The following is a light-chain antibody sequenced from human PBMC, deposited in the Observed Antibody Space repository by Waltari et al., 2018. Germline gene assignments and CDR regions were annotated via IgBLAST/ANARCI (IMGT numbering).Light chain of an antibody. J-gene: IGLJ3*02. CDR1: NSNIATNY. CDR3: AAWDDSLSGWV. V-gene: IGLV1-47*01. Sequence: QSVLTQPPSASGTPGQTVTISCSGSNSNIATNYVCWYQQVPETAPNLLLYRNNQRPAGAPDRFSGSKSGTSASLAISGLRSEDEADYYCAAWDDSLSGWVFGGGTKLTVL. CDR2: RNN.